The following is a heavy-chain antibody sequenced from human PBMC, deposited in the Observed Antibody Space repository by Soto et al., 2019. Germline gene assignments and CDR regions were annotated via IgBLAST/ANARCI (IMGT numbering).Heavy chain of an antibody. CDR3: ARGTTYDYYYYGMDV. CDR2: IIPILGIA. V-gene: IGHV1-69*02. D-gene: IGHD1-1*01. Sequence: ASVKVSCKASGGTFSSYTISWVRQAPGQGLEWMGRIIPILGIANYAQKFQGRVTITADKSTSTAYMELSSLRSEDTAVYYCARGTTYDYYYYGMDVWGQGTTVTVSS. J-gene: IGHJ6*02. CDR1: GGTFSSYT.